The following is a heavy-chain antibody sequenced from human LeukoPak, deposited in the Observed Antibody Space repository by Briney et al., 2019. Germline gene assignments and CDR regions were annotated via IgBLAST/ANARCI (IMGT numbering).Heavy chain of an antibody. CDR2: INPNSGGT. CDR3: ARICGGDCLVIDY. J-gene: IGHJ4*02. D-gene: IGHD2-21*02. V-gene: IGHV1-2*02. CDR1: GYTFTGYY. Sequence: GASVKVSCRASGYTFTGYYMHWVRQAPGQGLEWMGWINPNSGGTNYAQKFQGRVTMTRDTSISTAYMELSRLRSDDTAVYYCARICGGDCLVIDYWGQGTLVTVSS.